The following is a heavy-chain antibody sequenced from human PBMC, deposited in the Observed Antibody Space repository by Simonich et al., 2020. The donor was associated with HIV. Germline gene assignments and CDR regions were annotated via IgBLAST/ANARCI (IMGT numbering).Heavy chain of an antibody. CDR1: GYTFTGYY. CDR2: IKQTSDGT. CDR3: ASQVGVVVTAIPYYFDY. D-gene: IGHD2-21*02. J-gene: IGHJ4*02. V-gene: IGHV1-2*06. Sequence: QVQLVQSGAEVKKPGASVKVSCKASGYTFTGYYMHWVRQAPGQGLEGMGQIKQTSDGTNQAPKFQGRVTMTRDTSSSTAYMELSRLRSDDTAVYYCASQVGVVVTAIPYYFDYWGQGTLVTVSS.